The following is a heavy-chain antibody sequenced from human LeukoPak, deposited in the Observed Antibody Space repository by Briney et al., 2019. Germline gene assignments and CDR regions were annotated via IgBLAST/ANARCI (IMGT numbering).Heavy chain of an antibody. CDR3: ARDRLDYYYYYGMDV. CDR2: IKQDGSEK. Sequence: PGGSLRLSCAASGFTFSNYWMSWVRQAPGKGLEWVANIKQDGSEKYYVDSVKGRFTISRDNAKNSLYLQMNSLRAEDTAVYYCARDRLDYYYYYGMDVWGQGTTVTVSS. J-gene: IGHJ6*02. V-gene: IGHV3-7*01. CDR1: GFTFSNYW.